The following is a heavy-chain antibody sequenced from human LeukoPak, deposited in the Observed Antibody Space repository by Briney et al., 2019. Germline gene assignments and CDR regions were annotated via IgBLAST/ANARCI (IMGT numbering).Heavy chain of an antibody. CDR2: ISYDGSNK. CDR1: GFTFSSYG. Sequence: GGSLRLSCAASGFTFSSYGMHWVRQAPGKGLEWVAVISYDGSNKYYADSVKGRFTISRDNSKNTLYLQMNSLRAEDTAVYYCARVGQPLRIAVAGTGGNWFDPWGQGTLVTVSS. CDR3: ARVGQPLRIAVAGTGGNWFDP. V-gene: IGHV3-30*19. D-gene: IGHD6-19*01. J-gene: IGHJ5*02.